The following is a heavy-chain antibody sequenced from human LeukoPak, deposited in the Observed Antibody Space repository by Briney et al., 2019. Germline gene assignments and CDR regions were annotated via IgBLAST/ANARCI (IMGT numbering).Heavy chain of an antibody. V-gene: IGHV3-48*03. CDR1: GFTFSSYE. Sequence: GGSLSLSCAASGFTFSSYEMNWVRQAPGKGLEWVSYISSSGSTIYYADSVKGRFTISRDNDKNSLYLQMDSLRAEDTAVYYCGRDWELTFDYWGQGTLVTVSS. CDR3: GRDWELTFDY. D-gene: IGHD1-26*01. CDR2: ISSSGSTI. J-gene: IGHJ4*02.